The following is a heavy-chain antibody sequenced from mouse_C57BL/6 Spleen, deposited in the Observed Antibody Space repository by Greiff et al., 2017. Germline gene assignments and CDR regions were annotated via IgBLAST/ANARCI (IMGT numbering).Heavy chain of an antibody. V-gene: IGHV5-16*01. J-gene: IGHJ1*03. CDR1: GFTFSDYY. Sequence: EVMLVESEGGLVQPGSSMKLSCTASGFTFSDYYMAWVRQVPEKGLEWVANINYDGSSTYYLDSLKSRFIISRANAKNNLYLQMSSLKSEDTATYYCARECYYYGSSLYWYFDVWGTGTTVTVSS. CDR2: INYDGSST. D-gene: IGHD1-1*01. CDR3: ARECYYYGSSLYWYFDV.